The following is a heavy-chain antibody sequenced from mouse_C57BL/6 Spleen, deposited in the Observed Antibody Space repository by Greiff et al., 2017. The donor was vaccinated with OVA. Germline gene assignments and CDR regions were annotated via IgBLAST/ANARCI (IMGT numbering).Heavy chain of an antibody. CDR1: GFTFSNYW. V-gene: IGHV6-3*01. Sequence: EVMLVESGGGLVQPGGSMKLSCVASGFTFSNYWMNWVRQSPEKGLEWVAQIRLKSDNYASNYAVSVKGTFTISRDDSKSGVYLHINNLRAEDTGFYYCTSYYSSYFDYWGQGTTLTVSS. D-gene: IGHD2-12*01. J-gene: IGHJ2*01. CDR3: TSYYSSYFDY. CDR2: IRLKSDNYAS.